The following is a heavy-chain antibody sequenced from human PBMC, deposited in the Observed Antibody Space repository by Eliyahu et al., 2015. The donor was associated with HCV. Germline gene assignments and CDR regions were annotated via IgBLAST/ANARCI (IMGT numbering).Heavy chain of an antibody. CDR1: GYTFTGYY. V-gene: IGHV1-2*02. CDR2: INPNSGGT. D-gene: IGHD3-22*01. CDR3: ARDAPYYYDSSGWDLDY. Sequence: QVQLVQSGAEVKKPGASVKVSCKASGYTFTGYYMHWVRQAPGQGLEWMGWINPNSGGTNYAQKFQGRVTMTRDTSISTAYMELSRLRSDDTAVYYCARDAPYYYDSSGWDLDYWGQGTLVTVSS. J-gene: IGHJ4*02.